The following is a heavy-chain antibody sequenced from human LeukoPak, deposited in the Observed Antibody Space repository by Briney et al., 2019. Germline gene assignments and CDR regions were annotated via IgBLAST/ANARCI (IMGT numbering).Heavy chain of an antibody. CDR3: AKDSGYYDSSGYSSLFDY. CDR2: ISGSGGST. V-gene: IGHV3-23*01. D-gene: IGHD3-22*01. CDR1: GFTFSSYA. Sequence: GGSLRLSCAASGFTFSSYAMSWVRQAPGKGLEWVSAISGSGGSTYYADSGKGRFTISRDNSKNTLYLQMNSLRAEDTAVYYCAKDSGYYDSSGYSSLFDYWGQGTLVTVSS. J-gene: IGHJ4*02.